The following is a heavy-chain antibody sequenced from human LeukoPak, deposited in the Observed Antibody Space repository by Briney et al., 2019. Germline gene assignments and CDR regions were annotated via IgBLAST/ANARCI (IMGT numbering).Heavy chain of an antibody. CDR2: IKQDGSEK. CDR1: GFTFSSYC. Sequence: GGSLTLSCAASGFTFSSYCMSWVRQAPGQGLEWVANIKQDGSEKYYVESVKGRLTISRDNAKNTLYLQMNSLRAEDTAVYYCAKCARVDWLPIDYWGQGTLVTVSS. D-gene: IGHD3-9*01. J-gene: IGHJ4*02. CDR3: AKCARVDWLPIDY. V-gene: IGHV3-7*05.